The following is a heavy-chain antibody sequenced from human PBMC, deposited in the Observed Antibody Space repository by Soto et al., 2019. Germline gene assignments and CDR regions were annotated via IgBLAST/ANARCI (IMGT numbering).Heavy chain of an antibody. CDR2: INPNSGGT. V-gene: IGHV1-2*02. D-gene: IGHD3-22*01. J-gene: IGHJ4*02. Sequence: ASEKVSCKASGYTFTGYYMHWVRQAPGQGLEWMGWINPNSGGTNYAQKFQGRVTMTRDTSISTAYMELSRLRSDDTAVYYCATAADYYDSSAPATPDYWGQGTLVTVSS. CDR3: ATAADYYDSSAPATPDY. CDR1: GYTFTGYY.